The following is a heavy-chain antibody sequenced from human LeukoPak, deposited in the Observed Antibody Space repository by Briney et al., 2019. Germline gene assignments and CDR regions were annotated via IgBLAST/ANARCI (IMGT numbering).Heavy chain of an antibody. CDR1: GFTFTSSA. Sequence: SVKVSCKASGFTFTSSAVQWVRQARGQRLEWIGWIVVGSGNTDYAQKFQVRVTITRDMSTSTAYMELSSLRSEDTAVYYCAAGIAARLAVPNYYYGMDVWGQGTTVTVSS. J-gene: IGHJ6*02. V-gene: IGHV1-58*01. CDR2: IVVGSGNT. CDR3: AAGIAARLAVPNYYYGMDV. D-gene: IGHD6-6*01.